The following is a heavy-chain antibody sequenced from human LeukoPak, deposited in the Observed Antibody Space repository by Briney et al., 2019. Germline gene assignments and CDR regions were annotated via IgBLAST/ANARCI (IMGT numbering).Heavy chain of an antibody. J-gene: IGHJ4*02. CDR1: GFTFSGCW. CDR3: ARAGSFWHYVY. CDR2: IKQDGSEK. Sequence: GGSLRLSCAASGFTFSGCWMSWVRQTPGKGLEGVANIKQDGSEKYYVDSVKGRFTISRDNAKNSLSLQMNGLRVEDTAVYYCARAGSFWHYVYWGQGTLVTVSS. D-gene: IGHD1-7*01. V-gene: IGHV3-7*01.